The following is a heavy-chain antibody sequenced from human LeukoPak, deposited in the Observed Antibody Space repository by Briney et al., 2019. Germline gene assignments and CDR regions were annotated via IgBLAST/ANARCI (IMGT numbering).Heavy chain of an antibody. CDR2: IIPILGIA. Sequence: GASVKVSCKASGGTFSSYAISWVRQAPGQGLEWMGRIIPILGIANYAQKFQGRVTITADKSTSTAYMELSSLRSEDTAVYYCARDLLAVTGLDYYYYGMDVWGQGTTVTVSS. J-gene: IGHJ6*02. V-gene: IGHV1-69*04. CDR3: ARDLLAVTGLDYYYYGMDV. CDR1: GGTFSSYA. D-gene: IGHD6-19*01.